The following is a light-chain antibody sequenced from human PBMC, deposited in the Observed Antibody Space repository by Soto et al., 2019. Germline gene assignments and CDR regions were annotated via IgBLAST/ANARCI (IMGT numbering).Light chain of an antibody. CDR2: GAS. CDR3: QQLYSYPIT. CDR1: QDIYSY. J-gene: IGKJ5*01. V-gene: IGKV1-9*01. Sequence: DIQLTQSPSFLSASVGDRVTITCRASQDIYSYLAWYQQKPGKAPKLLIYGASTLQSGVPSRFSGSGSGTESTLTISSLQPEDFATYYCQQLYSYPITFGQGTRLEIK.